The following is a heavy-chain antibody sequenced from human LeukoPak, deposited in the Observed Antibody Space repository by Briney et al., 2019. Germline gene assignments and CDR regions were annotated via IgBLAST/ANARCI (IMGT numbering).Heavy chain of an antibody. V-gene: IGHV3-23*01. J-gene: IGHJ4*02. Sequence: RTGGSLRLSCAVSEFTFSSSGVNWVRQAPGKGLEWVSSISTGSGNTFYADSVKGRFTISRDNSKNTLFLQMSSLRAEDTAVYYCAIRPQWLGFDYWGRGTLVTVSS. CDR1: EFTFSSSG. CDR3: AIRPQWLGFDY. D-gene: IGHD6-19*01. CDR2: ISTGSGNT.